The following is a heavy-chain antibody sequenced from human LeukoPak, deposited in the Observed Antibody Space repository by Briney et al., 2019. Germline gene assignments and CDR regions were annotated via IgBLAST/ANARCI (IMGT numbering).Heavy chain of an antibody. V-gene: IGHV3-66*01. CDR3: TASVGSTWYSPDDY. CDR2: IYRDGAT. CDR1: GFTVSNNY. Sequence: GGSLRLSCEASGFTVSNNYITWVRQAPGKGLEWVSIIYRDGATYYASAVKGRFIVSRDNLRHTVSLQMNSLRAEDTAVYYCTASVGSTWYSPDDYWGQGTLVTVSS. D-gene: IGHD6-13*01. J-gene: IGHJ4*02.